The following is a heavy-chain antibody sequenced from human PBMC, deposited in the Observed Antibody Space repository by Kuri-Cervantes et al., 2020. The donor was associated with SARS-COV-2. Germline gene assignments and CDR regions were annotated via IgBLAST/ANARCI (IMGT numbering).Heavy chain of an antibody. CDR3: ARVPTPYYYYYMDV. CDR2: INHSGST. D-gene: IGHD4-17*01. V-gene: IGHV4-34*01. J-gene: IGHJ6*03. Sequence: SETLSLTCAVYGGSFSGYYWSWIRQPPGKGLEWIGEINHSGSTNYNPSLKSRVTISVDTSNNQFSLWLSSVTAADTAVYYCARVPTPYYYYYMDVWGKGTTVTVSS. CDR1: GGSFSGYY.